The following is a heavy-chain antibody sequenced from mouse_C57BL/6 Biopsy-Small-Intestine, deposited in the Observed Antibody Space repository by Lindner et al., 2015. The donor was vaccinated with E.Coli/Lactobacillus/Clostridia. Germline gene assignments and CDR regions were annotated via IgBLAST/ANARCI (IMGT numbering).Heavy chain of an antibody. Sequence: VQLQEVWGGLVKPGGSLKLSCAASGFTFSDYGMHWVRQAPEKGLEWVAYISSGSSTIYYADTVKGRFTISRDNAKNNLYLQMSHLKSEDTAMYYCARGSHYDYDGGYAMDYWGQGTSVTVSS. CDR1: GFTFSDYG. CDR2: ISSGSSTI. CDR3: ARGSHYDYDGGYAMDY. J-gene: IGHJ4*01. V-gene: IGHV5-17*03. D-gene: IGHD2-4*01.